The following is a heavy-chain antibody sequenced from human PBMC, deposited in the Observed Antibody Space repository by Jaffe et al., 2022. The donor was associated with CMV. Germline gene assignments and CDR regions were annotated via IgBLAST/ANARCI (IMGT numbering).Heavy chain of an antibody. Sequence: QVQLVQSGAEVKKPGASVKVSCKASGYTFTSYAMHWVRQAPGQRLEWMGWINAGNGNTKYSQKFQGRVTITRDTSASTAYMELSSLRSEDTAVYYCASGGVEGVGATWDAFDIWGQGTMVTVSS. CDR2: INAGNGNT. V-gene: IGHV1-3*01. D-gene: IGHD1-26*01. J-gene: IGHJ3*02. CDR1: GYTFTSYA. CDR3: ASGGVEGVGATWDAFDI.